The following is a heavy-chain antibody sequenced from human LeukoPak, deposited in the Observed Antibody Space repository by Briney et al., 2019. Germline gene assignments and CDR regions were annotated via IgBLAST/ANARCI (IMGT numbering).Heavy chain of an antibody. CDR1: GFTFVSYW. CDR2: INGYGSST. CDR3: ARDAPGNTALDY. D-gene: IGHD5-18*01. J-gene: IGHJ4*02. Sequence: GGSLRLSCAASGFTFVSYWMHWVRQAPGKGLVWVSRINGYGSSTDFADSVRGRFTISRDNAKNTLYLQMNSLRAEDTAVYYCARDAPGNTALDYWGQGTLVTVSS. V-gene: IGHV3-74*01.